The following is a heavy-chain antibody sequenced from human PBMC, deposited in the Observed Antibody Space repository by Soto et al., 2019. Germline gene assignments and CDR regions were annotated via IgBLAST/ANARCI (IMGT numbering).Heavy chain of an antibody. V-gene: IGHV4-30-4*01. CDR3: ARVPDV. CDR2: IYYSGST. Sequence: PSETLYLTCTVSGGSINSGDYYWTWIRQPPGGGLEWIGYIYYSGSTYYNPSLKSRATISVDRSKYQFSLRLNSVTAADTAVYYCARVPDVWGQGTTVTVSS. J-gene: IGHJ6*02. CDR1: GGSINSGDYY.